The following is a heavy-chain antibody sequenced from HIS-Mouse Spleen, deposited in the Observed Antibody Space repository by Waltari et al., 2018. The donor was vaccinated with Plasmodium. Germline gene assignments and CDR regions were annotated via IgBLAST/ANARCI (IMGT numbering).Heavy chain of an antibody. Sequence: QVQLQESGPGLVKPSETLSLTCTVSGGSIRSYSWSCIRQPPGTGLEWIAYIYYSGSTNYNPSLKSRVTISVDTSKNQFSLKLSSVTAADTAVFYCARGGYSSSSYYFDYWGQGTLVTVSS. J-gene: IGHJ4*02. CDR1: GGSIRSYS. D-gene: IGHD6-6*01. V-gene: IGHV4-59*01. CDR3: ARGGYSSSSYYFDY. CDR2: IYYSGST.